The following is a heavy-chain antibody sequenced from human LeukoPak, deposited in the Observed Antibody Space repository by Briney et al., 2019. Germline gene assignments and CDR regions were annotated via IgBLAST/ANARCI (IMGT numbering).Heavy chain of an antibody. CDR1: GGSFSGYY. CDR2: INHSGST. J-gene: IGHJ6*02. V-gene: IGHV4-34*01. D-gene: IGHD4-23*01. CDR3: ARDTVENGMDV. Sequence: SETLSLTCAVYGGSFSGYYWSWIRQPPGKGLEWIGEINHSGSTNYNPSLKSRVTISVDTSKNQFSLKLSSVTAADTAVYYCARDTVENGMDVWGQGTTVTVSS.